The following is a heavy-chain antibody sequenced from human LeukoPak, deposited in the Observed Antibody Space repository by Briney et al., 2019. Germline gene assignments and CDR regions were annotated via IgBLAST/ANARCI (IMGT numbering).Heavy chain of an antibody. CDR1: GYTFTSYG. Sequence: ASVKVSCKASGYTFTSYGISWVRQTPGQGLEWMGWISAYNGNTNYAQKLQGRVTMTTDTSTSTAYMELRSLRSDDPAVYYCARDGRLVATDTFDYWGQGTLVTVSS. CDR3: ARDGRLVATDTFDY. CDR2: ISAYNGNT. J-gene: IGHJ4*02. D-gene: IGHD5-12*01. V-gene: IGHV1-18*01.